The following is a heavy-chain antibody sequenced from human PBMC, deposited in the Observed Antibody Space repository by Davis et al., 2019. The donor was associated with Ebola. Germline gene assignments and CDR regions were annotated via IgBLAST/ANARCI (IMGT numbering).Heavy chain of an antibody. CDR2: ISSSSSYI. V-gene: IGHV3-21*01. CDR1: GFTFSSYS. CDR3: ARDRMITSWGMDV. D-gene: IGHD3-16*01. Sequence: GESLKISCAASGFTFSSYSMSWVRQAPGKGLEWVSSISSSSSYIYYADSVKGRFTISRDNAQNSLYLQMNSLRAEDTAVYYCARDRMITSWGMDVWGQGTTVTVSS. J-gene: IGHJ6*02.